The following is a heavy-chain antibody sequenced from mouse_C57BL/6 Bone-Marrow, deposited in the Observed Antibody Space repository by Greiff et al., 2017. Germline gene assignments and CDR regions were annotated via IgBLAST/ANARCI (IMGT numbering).Heavy chain of an antibody. D-gene: IGHD1-1*01. CDR1: GFTFSSYA. J-gene: IGHJ3*01. V-gene: IGHV5-4*01. CDR2: ISDGGNYT. CDR3: AREATVVAP. Sequence: EVMLVESGGGLVKPGGSLKLSCAASGFTFSSYAMSWVRQTPEKRLEWVATISDGGNYTYYPDNVKGRFTISRDNAKNNLDLQMSHLKSEDTAMYYCAREATVVAPCGQGTLVTVSA.